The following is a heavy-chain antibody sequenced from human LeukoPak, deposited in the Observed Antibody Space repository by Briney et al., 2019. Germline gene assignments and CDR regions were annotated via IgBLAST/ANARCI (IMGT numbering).Heavy chain of an antibody. CDR1: GYTFTGYY. V-gene: IGHV1-2*06. J-gene: IGHJ4*02. CDR2: INPNSGGT. D-gene: IGHD2-2*01. CDR3: ARERGGIVVVPAASDY. Sequence: ASVKVSCKASGYTFTGYYMHWVRQAPGQGLEWMGRINPNSGGTNYAQKFQGRVTMTRDTSISTAYMELSRLRSDDTAVYYCARERGGIVVVPAASDYWGQGTLVTVSS.